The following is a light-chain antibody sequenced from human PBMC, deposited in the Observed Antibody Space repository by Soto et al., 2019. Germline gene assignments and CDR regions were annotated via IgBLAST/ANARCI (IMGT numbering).Light chain of an antibody. CDR2: GAS. V-gene: IGKV3-20*01. J-gene: IGKJ1*01. CDR1: QSVSSSY. CDR3: RQYGNSPRT. Sequence: EIVLTQSPGTLSLSPGERATLSCRASQSVSSSYLAWYQQKPGQAPRLRIYGASSRATGIPDGFSGSASGTDFTLTISRQEPEDFSVYYCRQYGNSPRTFGQATKVEIK.